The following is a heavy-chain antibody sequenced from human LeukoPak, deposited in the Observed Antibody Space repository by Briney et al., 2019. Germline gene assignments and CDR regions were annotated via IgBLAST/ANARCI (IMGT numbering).Heavy chain of an antibody. D-gene: IGHD3-10*01. CDR1: GGSISSYY. CDR2: IFYRGST. CDR3: GREPIYGSGSYYNERGFYFDY. Sequence: SETLSLTCTVSGGSISSYYWTWIRQPPGKGLEWIGYIFYRGSTNYNPSLKSGVTISVETSKNQSSLKLSCVNAAAQPVYYCGREPIYGSGSYYNERGFYFDYWGQGTLVTVSS. J-gene: IGHJ4*02. V-gene: IGHV4-59*01.